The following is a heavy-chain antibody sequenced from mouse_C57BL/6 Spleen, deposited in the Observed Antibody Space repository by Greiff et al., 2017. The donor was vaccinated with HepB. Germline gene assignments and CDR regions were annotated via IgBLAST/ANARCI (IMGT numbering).Heavy chain of an antibody. CDR2: IRNKANGYTT. Sequence: EVQRVESGGGLVQPGGSLSLSCAASGFTFTDYYMSWVRQPPGKALEWLGFIRNKANGYTTEYSASVKVRFTISRDNSQSILYLQRNALRAEDSATYYCARSDYDYPYYYAMDYWGQGTSVTVS. J-gene: IGHJ4*01. D-gene: IGHD2-4*01. CDR1: GFTFTDYY. CDR3: ARSDYDYPYYYAMDY. V-gene: IGHV7-3*01.